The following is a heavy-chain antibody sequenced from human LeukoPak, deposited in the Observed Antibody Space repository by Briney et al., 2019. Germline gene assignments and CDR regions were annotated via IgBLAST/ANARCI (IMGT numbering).Heavy chain of an antibody. CDR1: GFTFRSYA. CDR3: AKDPAIVGIRGDYSKD. CDR2: ISSRGDST. V-gene: IGHV3-23*01. D-gene: IGHD3-22*01. J-gene: IGHJ4*02. Sequence: PGGSLRLSCAASGFTFRSYAMSWVRQAPGKGLEWVSTISSRGDSTYYADSVKGRFTISRDNSKNTFYLQMNSLRAEDTAVYYCAKDPAIVGIRGDYSKDWGQGTLVTVSS.